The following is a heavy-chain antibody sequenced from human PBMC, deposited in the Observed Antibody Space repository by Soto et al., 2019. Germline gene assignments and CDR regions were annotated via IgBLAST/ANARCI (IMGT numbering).Heavy chain of an antibody. CDR3: GRDTEPSDV. D-gene: IGHD1-26*01. V-gene: IGHV1-3*01. Sequence: ASVKVSCKASGYTFTSYAMHWVRQAPGQRLEWMGWINAGNGNTKYSRKFQGRVTITRDTSVSTAYMELSSMRAEDTAVYYYGRDTEPSDVWGQGTTVT. CDR1: GYTFTSYA. CDR2: INAGNGNT. J-gene: IGHJ6*02.